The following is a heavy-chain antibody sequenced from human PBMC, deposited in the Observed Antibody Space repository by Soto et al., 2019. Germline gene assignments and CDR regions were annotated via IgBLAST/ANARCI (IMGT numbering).Heavy chain of an antibody. J-gene: IGHJ2*01. CDR3: ARESHDILTGPPWVWYCDL. CDR2: INDRGSI. CDR1: GGSFSGYY. Sequence: QVQLQQWGAGPWRPLETLSLPCGVSGGSFSGYYWAWIRQSPVKGLEWIGEINDRGSINYNPSLKSRVRSSVDTSKNHYSRNLRSVPAADTAVYYCARESHDILTGPPWVWYCDLWGRGTLVTVSS. V-gene: IGHV4-34*01. D-gene: IGHD3-9*01.